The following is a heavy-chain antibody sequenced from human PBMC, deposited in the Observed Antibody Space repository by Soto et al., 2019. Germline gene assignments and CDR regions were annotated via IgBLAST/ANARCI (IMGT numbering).Heavy chain of an antibody. CDR1: GGTFSSYA. V-gene: IGHV1-69*01. CDR3: ARSYYDSSGYGKYFDL. Sequence: QVQLVQSGAEVKKPGSSVKVSCKASGGTFSSYAISWVRQAPGQGLEWMGGIIPIFGTANYAQKFQGRVTITADESTSTAYMDLSSLRSEDTAVYYCARSYYDSSGYGKYFDLWGRGTLVTVSS. D-gene: IGHD3-22*01. CDR2: IIPIFGTA. J-gene: IGHJ2*01.